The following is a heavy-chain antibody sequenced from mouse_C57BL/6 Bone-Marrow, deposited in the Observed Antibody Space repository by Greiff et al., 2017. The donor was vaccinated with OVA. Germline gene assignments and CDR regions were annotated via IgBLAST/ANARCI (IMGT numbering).Heavy chain of an antibody. CDR2: IYPGNSDT. Sequence: EVQLQQSGTVLARPGASVKMSCKTSGYTFTSYWMHWVKQRPGQGLEWIGAIYPGNSDTSYNQKFKGKAKLTAVTSASTAYMELSSLTNEDSAVYYCTKSNYVRDYFDYGGQGTTLTVSS. CDR3: TKSNYVRDYFDY. J-gene: IGHJ2*01. V-gene: IGHV1-5*01. CDR1: GYTFTSYW. D-gene: IGHD2-5*01.